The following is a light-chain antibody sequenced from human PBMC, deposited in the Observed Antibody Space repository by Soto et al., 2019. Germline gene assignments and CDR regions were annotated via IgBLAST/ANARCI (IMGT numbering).Light chain of an antibody. Sequence: QSVLTQPASVSGSPGQSITISCTGTSTDVGSYNLVSWYQQHPGKAPKLMIYEVSKRPSGVSNRFSGSKSGNTASLTISGLQAEDEADYYCCSYAGSTTLGMFGGGTKLTVL. CDR2: EVS. CDR3: CSYAGSTTLGM. V-gene: IGLV2-23*02. J-gene: IGLJ3*02. CDR1: STDVGSYNL.